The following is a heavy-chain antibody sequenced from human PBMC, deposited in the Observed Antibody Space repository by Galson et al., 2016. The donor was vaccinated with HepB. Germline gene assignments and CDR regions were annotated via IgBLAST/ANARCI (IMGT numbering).Heavy chain of an antibody. CDR2: ISTNGISQ. J-gene: IGHJ3*02. CDR1: GFTFSKYA. D-gene: IGHD3-9*01. V-gene: IGHV3-30*18. Sequence: SLRLSCAASGFTFSKYALHWVRQAPGKGLEWVAVISTNGISQNYEDSVKGRFTVYRDNSKNTVDLQMNSLRPGDTAVYYCAKDQGILRHFDWLTYDAFDMWGQGTMVTVSS. CDR3: AKDQGILRHFDWLTYDAFDM.